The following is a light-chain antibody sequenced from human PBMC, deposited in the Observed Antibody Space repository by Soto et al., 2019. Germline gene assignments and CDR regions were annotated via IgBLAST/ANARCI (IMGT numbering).Light chain of an antibody. CDR2: DAS. Sequence: ESVLTQSPGTLSLSPGERATLSCRASQSVSSNYLAWYQQKPGQAPRLLIYDASNRATGIPARFSGSGSGTDFTLTISSLEPEDFAVYYCQQRSNWPLTFGGGAKVDIK. CDR3: QQRSNWPLT. CDR1: QSVSSNY. J-gene: IGKJ4*01. V-gene: IGKV3-11*01.